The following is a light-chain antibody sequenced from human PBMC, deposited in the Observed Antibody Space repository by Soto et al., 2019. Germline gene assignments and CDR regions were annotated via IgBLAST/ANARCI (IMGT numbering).Light chain of an antibody. J-gene: IGKJ2*01. V-gene: IGKV3-15*01. Sequence: EIVMTQSPAILSVSPGERATLSCRASQSVGSNLAWYRQKPGQAPRLLIYGASTRATGIPARFSGSGSGTEFTLTISSLQYADFAVYYCQQYNNWPPYTFGQGTKLETK. CDR2: GAS. CDR1: QSVGSN. CDR3: QQYNNWPPYT.